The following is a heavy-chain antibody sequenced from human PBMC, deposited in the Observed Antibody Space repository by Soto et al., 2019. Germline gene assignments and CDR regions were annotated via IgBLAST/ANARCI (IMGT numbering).Heavy chain of an antibody. D-gene: IGHD2-2*03. CDR2: TYYRSKWYN. Sequence: SQTLSLTCAISGDSVSGNSAAWNWIRQSPSRGLEWLGRTYYRSKWYNDYAVSVKSRITINPDTSKNQFSLQLNSVTPEDTAVYYCAREVDIVVVPAGMDYCDYWGQGTLVTVSS. CDR3: AREVDIVVVPAGMDYCDY. V-gene: IGHV6-1*01. J-gene: IGHJ4*02. CDR1: GDSVSGNSAA.